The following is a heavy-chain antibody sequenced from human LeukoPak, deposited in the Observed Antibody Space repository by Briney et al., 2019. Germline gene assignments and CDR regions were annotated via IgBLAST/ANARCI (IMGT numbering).Heavy chain of an antibody. CDR3: AKDLRGAQGSFDY. Sequence: SGGSLRLSCAAYGFTFSSYGMHWVRQAPGKGLERVAYIQYDGSNQQYADSVKGRFSISRDRSKNIPYLQMNSLRPEDTAVYYCAKDLRGAQGSFDYWGQGTLVTVSS. J-gene: IGHJ4*02. D-gene: IGHD4-17*01. CDR2: IQYDGSNQ. V-gene: IGHV3-30*02. CDR1: GFTFSSYG.